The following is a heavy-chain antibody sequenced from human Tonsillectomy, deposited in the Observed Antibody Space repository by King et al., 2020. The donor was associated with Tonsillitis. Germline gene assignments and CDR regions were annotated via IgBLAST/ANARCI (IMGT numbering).Heavy chain of an antibody. CDR3: RIAAADRFGC. D-gene: IGHD6-13*01. CDR2: IKNKTDGGTT. CDR1: GFIFSNAW. Sequence: VQLVEFGGRLVKPGGSLRLSCAASGFIFSNAWMSWVRQAPGKGLEWVGRIKNKTDGGTTDYAAAVKGRFTISRDDSKNTLYLQMNSLKTEDTAVYYCRIAAADRFGCWGQGTLVTVSS. V-gene: IGHV3-15*05. J-gene: IGHJ4*02.